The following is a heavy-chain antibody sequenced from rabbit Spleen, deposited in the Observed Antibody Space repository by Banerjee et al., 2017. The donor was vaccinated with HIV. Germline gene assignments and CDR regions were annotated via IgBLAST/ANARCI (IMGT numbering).Heavy chain of an antibody. Sequence: QSLEESGGGLVQPEGSLTLTCTASGFSFSSNYYMCWVRQAPGKGLEWIGCIYNGDGNTYYASWAKGRFTISRTSSTTVTLQMTSLTAADTATYFCARDLAGAIGWNFYLWGPGTLVTVS. D-gene: IGHD4-1*01. CDR2: IYNGDGNT. CDR1: GFSFSSNYY. V-gene: IGHV1S40*01. CDR3: ARDLAGAIGWNFYL. J-gene: IGHJ4*01.